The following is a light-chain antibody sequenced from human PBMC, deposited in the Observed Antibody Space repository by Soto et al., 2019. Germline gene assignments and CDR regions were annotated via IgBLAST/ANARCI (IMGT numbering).Light chain of an antibody. J-gene: IGLJ2*01. CDR2: RNN. V-gene: IGLV1-47*01. CDR3: TVWDDSLRGRL. CDR1: SSNNESNY. Sequence: QSVLPQPPSSTGTPGQRGTISCAGSSSNNESNYVYWYQQLPGTAPRLLIYRNNQRPSGVPDRFSGSKSGTSASLAISALRSEDEADYYCTVWDDSLRGRLFGGGTKLTVL.